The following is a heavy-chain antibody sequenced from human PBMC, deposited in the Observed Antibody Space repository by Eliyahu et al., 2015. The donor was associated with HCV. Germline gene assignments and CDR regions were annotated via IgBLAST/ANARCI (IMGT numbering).Heavy chain of an antibody. CDR3: ARDRRGLRFLEWAMDY. D-gene: IGHD3-3*01. V-gene: IGHV4-34*01. J-gene: IGHJ4*02. CDR1: GGSXSXYY. Sequence: QVQLQQWGAGPLKPSVTLSLTXAXYGGSXSXYYXXWIRQPPGKGXXWIGEINHSGSTNYNPSLKSRVTISVDTSKNQFSLKLSSVTAADTAVYYCARDRRGLRFLEWAMDYWGQGTLVTVSS. CDR2: INHSGST.